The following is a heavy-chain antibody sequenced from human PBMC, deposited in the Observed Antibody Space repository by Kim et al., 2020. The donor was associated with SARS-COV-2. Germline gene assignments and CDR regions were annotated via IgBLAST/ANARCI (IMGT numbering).Heavy chain of an antibody. D-gene: IGHD4-4*01. J-gene: IGHJ4*02. CDR3: TRDPDYSKGASFDY. Sequence: AESVKGRFTISTDNAKSTLYLQMNSLRAEDTAVYYCTRDPDYSKGASFDYWGQGTLVTVSS. V-gene: IGHV3-74*01.